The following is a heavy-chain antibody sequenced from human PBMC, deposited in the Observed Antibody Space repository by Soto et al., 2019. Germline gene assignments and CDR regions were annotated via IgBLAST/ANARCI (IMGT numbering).Heavy chain of an antibody. CDR1: GGSISSSNW. CDR3: ARVRFLEWLSRIYWFDP. V-gene: IGHV4-4*02. Sequence: PSETLSLTCAVSGGSISSSNWWGWVRQPPGKGLEWIGEIYHSGSTNYNPSLKSRVTISVDKSKNQFSLKLSSVTAADTAVYYCARVRFLEWLSRIYWFDPWGQGTLVTVSS. D-gene: IGHD3-3*01. J-gene: IGHJ5*02. CDR2: IYHSGST.